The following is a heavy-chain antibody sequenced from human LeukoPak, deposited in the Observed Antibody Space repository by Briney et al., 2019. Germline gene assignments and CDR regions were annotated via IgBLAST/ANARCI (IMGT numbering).Heavy chain of an antibody. CDR2: ISGDGGST. D-gene: IGHD3-3*01. J-gene: IGHJ5*02. CDR1: GFTFDDYA. V-gene: IGHV3-43*02. CDR3: AKDSLFWSGYYWNWFDP. Sequence: GGSLRLSCAASGFTFDDYAMHWVRQAPGKGLEWVSLISGDGGSTYYADSVKDRFTISRDNSKNSLYLQMNSLRTEDTALYYCAKDSLFWSGYYWNWFDPWGQGTLVTVSS.